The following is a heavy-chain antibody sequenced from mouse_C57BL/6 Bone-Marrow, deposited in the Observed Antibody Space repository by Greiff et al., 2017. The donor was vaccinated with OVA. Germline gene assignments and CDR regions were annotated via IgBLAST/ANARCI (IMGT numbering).Heavy chain of an antibody. J-gene: IGHJ2*01. V-gene: IGHV2-2*01. CDR1: GFSLTSYG. CDR3: ARLTTVGADY. D-gene: IGHD1-1*01. Sequence: VQLQQSGPGLVQPSQSLSITCTVSGFSLTSYGVHWVRQSPGQGLEWLGVIWSGGSTDYNAAFISRLSISKDNSKSQVFFKMNSLQADDTAIYYCARLTTVGADYWGQGTTLTVSS. CDR2: IWSGGST.